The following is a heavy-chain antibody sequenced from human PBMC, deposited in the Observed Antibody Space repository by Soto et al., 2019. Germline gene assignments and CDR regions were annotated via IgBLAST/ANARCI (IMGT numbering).Heavy chain of an antibody. J-gene: IGHJ5*02. Sequence: SETLSLTCTVSGGSISSYYWSWIRQPPGKGLEWIGYIYYSGSTNYNPSLKSRVTISVDTSKNQFSLKLSSVTAADTAVYYCARQGGSLDYDFWSGYSPSWFDPWGQGTQVTVSS. CDR3: ARQGGSLDYDFWSGYSPSWFDP. CDR1: GGSISSYY. D-gene: IGHD3-3*01. V-gene: IGHV4-59*08. CDR2: IYYSGST.